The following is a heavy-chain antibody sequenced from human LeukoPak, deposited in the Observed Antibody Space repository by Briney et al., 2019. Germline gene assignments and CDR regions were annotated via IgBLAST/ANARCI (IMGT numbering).Heavy chain of an antibody. CDR1: GFTLSSYG. CDR2: ISYDGSSK. V-gene: IGHV3-30*03. CDR3: ARDGYSSGWTYFDY. D-gene: IGHD6-19*01. J-gene: IGHJ4*02. Sequence: PGGSLRLSCAASGFTLSSYGMHWVRQAPGKGLEWVAVISYDGSSKYYADSVKGRFTISRDNSKNTLYLQMNSLRAEDTAVYYCARDGYSSGWTYFDYWGQGTLVTVSS.